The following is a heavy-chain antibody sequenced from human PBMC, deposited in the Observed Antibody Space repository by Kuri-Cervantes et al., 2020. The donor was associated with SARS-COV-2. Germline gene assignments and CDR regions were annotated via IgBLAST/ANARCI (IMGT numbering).Heavy chain of an antibody. CDR3: ARGGWGYCSSTSCPTDYYYYYMDV. J-gene: IGHJ6*03. CDR1: GYTLTELS. Sequence: ASVKVSCKVSGYTLTELSMHWVRQAPGKGLEWMGGFDPEDGETIYAQKFQGRVTMTEDTSTDTAYMELSSLRSEDTAVYYCARGGWGYCSSTSCPTDYYYYYMDVWGKGTTVTVSS. CDR2: FDPEDGET. D-gene: IGHD2-2*01. V-gene: IGHV1-24*01.